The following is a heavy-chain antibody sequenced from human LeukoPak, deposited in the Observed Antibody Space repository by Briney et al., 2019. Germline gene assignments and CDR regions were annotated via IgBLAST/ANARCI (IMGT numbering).Heavy chain of an antibody. CDR2: ISGSGGST. Sequence: GGSLRLSCAASGFTFSNYMMHWVRQAPGKGLEWASAISGSGGSTYYADSVKGRFTISRDNSKNTLYLQMNSLRAEDTAVYYCAKSGGANYWGQGTLVTVSS. CDR1: GFTFSNYM. CDR3: AKSGGANY. J-gene: IGHJ4*02. D-gene: IGHD1-26*01. V-gene: IGHV3-23*01.